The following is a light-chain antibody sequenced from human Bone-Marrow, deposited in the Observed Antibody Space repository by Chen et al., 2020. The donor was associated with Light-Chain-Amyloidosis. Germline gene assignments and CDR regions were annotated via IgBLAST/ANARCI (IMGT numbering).Light chain of an antibody. CDR2: LNSDGSH. CDR1: SGHSSYA. V-gene: IGLV4-69*01. CDR3: QTWGTGIQV. Sequence: QLVLTHSPSASASLRASFKLTCTLRSGHSSYAIAWHQQQPEKGPRYLMKLNSDGSHSKGDGIPDRFSGASSGAERYITISSLQSEDEADYYCQTWGTGIQVFGGGTKLTVL. J-gene: IGLJ3*02.